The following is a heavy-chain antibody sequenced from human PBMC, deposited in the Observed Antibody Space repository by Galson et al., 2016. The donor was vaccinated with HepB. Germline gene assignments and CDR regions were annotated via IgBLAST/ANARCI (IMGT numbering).Heavy chain of an antibody. CDR3: ARGGAYIWD. V-gene: IGHV3-48*03. D-gene: IGHD3-16*01. CDR1: GFTFSSYE. Sequence: SLRLSCAASGFTFSSYEMTWVRQAPGKGLEWLSYISSSGSSIYYADSVKGRFTISRDNAKNSLYLQMNSLRAEDSAIFYCARGGAYIWDWGQGTLVTVSS. J-gene: IGHJ4*02. CDR2: ISSSGSSI.